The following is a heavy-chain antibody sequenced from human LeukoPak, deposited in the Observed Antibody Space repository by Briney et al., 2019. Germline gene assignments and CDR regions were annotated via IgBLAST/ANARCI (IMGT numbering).Heavy chain of an antibody. CDR1: GFTFSSYG. CDR3: ARPYSSSSFYYYYYMDV. D-gene: IGHD6-6*01. CDR2: IWYDGSNK. V-gene: IGHV3-33*01. J-gene: IGHJ6*03. Sequence: GSLRLSCAASGFTFSSYGMHWVRQAPGKGLEWVAVIWYDGSNKYYADSVKGRFTISRDNSKNTLYLQMNSLRAEDTAVYYCARPYSSSSFYYYYYMDVWGKGTTVTVSS.